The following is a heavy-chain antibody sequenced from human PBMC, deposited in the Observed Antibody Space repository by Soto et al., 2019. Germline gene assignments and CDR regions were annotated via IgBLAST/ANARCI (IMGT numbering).Heavy chain of an antibody. CDR3: PRGQRFSAWFDP. J-gene: IGHJ5*02. CDR1: GGSMSRYY. V-gene: IGHV4-4*07. CDR2: VYSSGGT. D-gene: IGHD3-3*01. Sequence: QVHLQQSGPGLVNPSETLSLTCTVSGGSMSRYYWTWIRQPAGKGLEWIGRVYSSGGTHYNPSLKSQVTISLDTAKNQFSLRLLSVTDADTAVYYCPRGQRFSAWFDPCGQGTLVTVSS.